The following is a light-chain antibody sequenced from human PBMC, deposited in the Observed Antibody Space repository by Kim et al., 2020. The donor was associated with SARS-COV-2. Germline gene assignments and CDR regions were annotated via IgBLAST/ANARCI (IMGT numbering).Light chain of an antibody. Sequence: ALGQTVRMTCQGDSRRRYYASWCQKKPGQAHLLVIYGENSRHSGLPDRLSGSSSGNTASLTITGAQAEDEADYYCNSRDSSGNQVVFGGGTQLTVL. CDR3: NSRDSSGNQVV. CDR1: SRRRYY. CDR2: GEN. J-gene: IGLJ2*01. V-gene: IGLV3-19*01.